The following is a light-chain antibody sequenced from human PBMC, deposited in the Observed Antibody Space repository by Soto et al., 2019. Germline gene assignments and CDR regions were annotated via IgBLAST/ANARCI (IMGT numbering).Light chain of an antibody. V-gene: IGKV1-5*03. J-gene: IGKJ1*01. CDR3: QQYNSYSTA. CDR2: KAS. Sequence: DIQMTQSPSTLSASVGDRVTNTCRASQSISSWLAWYQQKPGKAPKLLIYKASSLESGVSSRFSGSGSGTEFTFTISSLQPDDFATYYCQQYNSYSTAFGQGTKVDIK. CDR1: QSISSW.